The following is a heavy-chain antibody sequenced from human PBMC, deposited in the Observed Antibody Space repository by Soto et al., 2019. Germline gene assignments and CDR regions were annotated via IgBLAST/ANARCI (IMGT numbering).Heavy chain of an antibody. CDR1: GYSFTGYW. D-gene: IGHD6-13*01. Sequence: PGESLKISCKGSGYSFTGYWIGWVRQMPGKGLEWMGIIYPGDSDTRYSPSFQGPVTISADKSISTAYLQWSSLKASDTAMYYCARTAAAGKYYYGMDVWGQGTTVTVSS. V-gene: IGHV5-51*01. J-gene: IGHJ6*02. CDR3: ARTAAAGKYYYGMDV. CDR2: IYPGDSDT.